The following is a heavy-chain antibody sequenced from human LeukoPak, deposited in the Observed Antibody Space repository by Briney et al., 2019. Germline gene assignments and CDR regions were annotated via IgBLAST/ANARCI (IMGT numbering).Heavy chain of an antibody. D-gene: IGHD4-17*01. V-gene: IGHV3-30*03. Sequence: SLRLSCAASGFTFSSYGMHWVRQAPGKGLEWVAVISYDGSNKYYADSVKGRFTISRDNSKNTLCLQMNSLRVEDTAVYYCARNGEELDYWGLGTLVTVSS. CDR3: ARNGEELDY. J-gene: IGHJ4*02. CDR2: ISYDGSNK. CDR1: GFTFSSYG.